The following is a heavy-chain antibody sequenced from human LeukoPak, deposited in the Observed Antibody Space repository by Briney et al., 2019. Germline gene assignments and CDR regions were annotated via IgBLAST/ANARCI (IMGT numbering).Heavy chain of an antibody. D-gene: IGHD3-22*01. CDR2: IHSDGSRT. V-gene: IGHV3-74*01. CDR1: GFTFSSYW. Sequence: GGSLRLSCAASGFTFSSYWMHWVRQAPGKGLVWVSNIHSDGSRTTYADSVKGRFTISRDNAKNTLYLQMNSLRAEDTAVYYCAKTAYYYDSSSYYYSDYYYHYMDVWGKGTTVTISS. CDR3: AKTAYYYDSSSYYYSDYYYHYMDV. J-gene: IGHJ6*03.